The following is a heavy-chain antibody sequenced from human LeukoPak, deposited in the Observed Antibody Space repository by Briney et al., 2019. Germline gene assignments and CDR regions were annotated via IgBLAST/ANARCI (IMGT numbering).Heavy chain of an antibody. V-gene: IGHV3-9*01. CDR3: AVITMVRGVMGPFDY. Sequence: GGSLRLSCAASGFTFDDYAMHWVRHAPGKGLEWVSGISWNSGSIGYADSVKGRFTISRDNAKNSLYLQMNSLRAEDTALYYCAVITMVRGVMGPFDYWGQGTLVTVSS. CDR1: GFTFDDYA. J-gene: IGHJ4*02. D-gene: IGHD3-10*01. CDR2: ISWNSGSI.